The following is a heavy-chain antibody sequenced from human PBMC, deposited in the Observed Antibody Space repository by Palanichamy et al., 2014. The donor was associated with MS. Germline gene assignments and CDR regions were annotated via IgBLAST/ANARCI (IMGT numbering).Heavy chain of an antibody. CDR1: GGSFSGYY. Sequence: QVQLQQWGAGLLKPSETLSLTCAVYGGSFSGYYWSWIRQPPGKGLEWIGEINHSGSTNYNPSLKSRVTISVDTSKNQFSLKLSSVTAADTAVYYCARGGLYSSGWYPRYYFDYWGQGTLVTVSS. CDR3: ARGGLYSSGWYPRYYFDY. CDR2: INHSGST. V-gene: IGHV4-34*01. D-gene: IGHD6-19*01. J-gene: IGHJ4*02.